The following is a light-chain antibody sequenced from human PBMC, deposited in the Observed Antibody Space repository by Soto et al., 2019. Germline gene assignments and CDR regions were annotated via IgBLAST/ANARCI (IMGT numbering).Light chain of an antibody. J-gene: IGLJ3*02. CDR2: EVT. CDR1: SSDVGAYKY. V-gene: IGLV2-8*01. Sequence: QSALTQPPSASGSPGQSVTISCTGTSSDVGAYKYVSWDQQYPGKAPKLMIYEVTKRPSGVPDRFSGSKSGNTASLTVSGLQAEDEADYYCTSYVGNDIWVFGGGTQLTVL. CDR3: TSYVGNDIWV.